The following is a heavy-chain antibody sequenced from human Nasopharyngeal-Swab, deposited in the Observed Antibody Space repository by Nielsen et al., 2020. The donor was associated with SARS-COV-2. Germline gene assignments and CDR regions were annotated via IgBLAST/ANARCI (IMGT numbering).Heavy chain of an antibody. Sequence: GESLKISCAASGFTFSDYYMSWIRQAPGKGLEWVSYISSSSSYTNYADSVKGRFTISRDNAKNSLYLQMNSLRAEDTAVYYCARVSPPLLTGPYHYYGMDVWGQGTTVTVSS. CDR3: ARVSPPLLTGPYHYYGMDV. CDR1: GFTFSDYY. V-gene: IGHV3-11*06. J-gene: IGHJ6*02. D-gene: IGHD3-9*01. CDR2: ISSSSSYT.